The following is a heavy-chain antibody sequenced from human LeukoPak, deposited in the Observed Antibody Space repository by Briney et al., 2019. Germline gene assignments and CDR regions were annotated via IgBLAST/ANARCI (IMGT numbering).Heavy chain of an antibody. V-gene: IGHV3-23*01. CDR3: AKDPPFSFGNPGAFDI. D-gene: IGHD3-10*01. CDR2: ISGSGGST. Sequence: GGSLRLSCAASGFTFGSYAMSWVRQAPGKGLEWVSAISGSGGSTYYADSVKGRFTISRDNSKNTLYLQMNSLRAEDTAVYYCAKDPPFSFGNPGAFDIWGQGTMVTVSS. CDR1: GFTFGSYA. J-gene: IGHJ3*02.